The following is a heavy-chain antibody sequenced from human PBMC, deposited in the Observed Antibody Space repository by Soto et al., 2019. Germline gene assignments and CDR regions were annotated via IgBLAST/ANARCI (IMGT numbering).Heavy chain of an antibody. CDR3: ARDSMVDYGDYGDINWFDP. Sequence: ESGGGLVQPGGSLRLSCAASGFTFSTYAMHWVRQAPGKGLEWVSYISSSGRTIYYADSVKGRFTISRDNAKNSLFLQMNGLRAEDTAVYYCARDSMVDYGDYGDINWFDPWGQGTLVTVSS. V-gene: IGHV3-48*01. D-gene: IGHD4-17*01. CDR2: ISSSGRTI. J-gene: IGHJ5*02. CDR1: GFTFSTYA.